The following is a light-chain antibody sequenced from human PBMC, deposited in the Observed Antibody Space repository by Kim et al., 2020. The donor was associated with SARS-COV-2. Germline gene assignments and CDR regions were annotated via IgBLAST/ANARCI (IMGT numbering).Light chain of an antibody. V-gene: IGKV1-5*03. CDR1: QSISRW. CDR2: DAS. CDR3: QQYNGYHT. Sequence: LSASVGERDTLACRASQSISRWLAWYQQKPGKAPNLLIYDASTLESGVPSRFSGSASGTEFTLTNSGLQPDDFATYYCQQYNGYHTFGQGTKLEI. J-gene: IGKJ2*01.